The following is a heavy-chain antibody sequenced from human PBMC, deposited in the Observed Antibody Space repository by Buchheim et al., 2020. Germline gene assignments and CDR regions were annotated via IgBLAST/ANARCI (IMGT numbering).Heavy chain of an antibody. D-gene: IGHD3-22*01. V-gene: IGHV3-20*04. CDR1: GFTFDDYG. CDR3: ARDRSIQYYYDSSGYYYRDAFDI. Sequence: EVQLVESGGGVVRPGGSLRLSCAASGFTFDDYGMSWVRQAPGKGLEWVSGINWNGGSTGYADSVKGRFTITRDHAKKSLFLQMNSLRAEDTALYYCARDRSIQYYYDSSGYYYRDAFDIWGQGT. CDR2: INWNGGST. J-gene: IGHJ3*02.